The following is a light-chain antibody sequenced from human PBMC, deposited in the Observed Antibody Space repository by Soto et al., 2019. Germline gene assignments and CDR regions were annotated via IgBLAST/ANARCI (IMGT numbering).Light chain of an antibody. J-gene: IGKJ1*01. Sequence: DIGLTQSPGSLSLSPGERATLSCRASQSVPRTYLAWYQQKPGQTPSLLIYGASTRATGIPDRFSGSGSGPDVTLTISRLEPEDFGVYYCQQYGSSYWTFGQGTKVEIK. CDR1: QSVPRTY. CDR2: GAS. V-gene: IGKV3-20*01. CDR3: QQYGSSYWT.